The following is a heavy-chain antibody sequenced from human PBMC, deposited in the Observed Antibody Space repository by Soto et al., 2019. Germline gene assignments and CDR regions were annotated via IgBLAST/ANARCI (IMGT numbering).Heavy chain of an antibody. Sequence: VQLLESGGGLIQPGGSLRLTCAASGFSFSNFAMACVRQSPRKGLQWVSTITGSGAGTFYADSGKGRFTISRDNSNNTLFLQLNTLRPEVTAIYYCAKEPALLFKNYLDSWGQGTLGTVSS. CDR1: GFSFSNFA. V-gene: IGHV3-23*01. CDR3: AKEPALLFKNYLDS. D-gene: IGHD2-15*01. CDR2: ITGSGAGT. J-gene: IGHJ4*02.